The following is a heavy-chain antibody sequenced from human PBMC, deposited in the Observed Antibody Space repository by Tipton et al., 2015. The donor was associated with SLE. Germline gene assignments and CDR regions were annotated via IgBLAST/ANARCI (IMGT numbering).Heavy chain of an antibody. J-gene: IGHJ3*02. V-gene: IGHV4-34*01. CDR2: INHSGST. CDR3: ARGTVQAFDI. Sequence: LRLSCAVFGGSFSGYYWSWIRQPPGKGLEWIGEINHSGSTNYNPSLKSRITISVDTSKNQFSLKLSSVTAADTAVYYCARGTVQAFDIWGQGTMVTVSS. CDR1: GGSFSGYY. D-gene: IGHD4-11*01.